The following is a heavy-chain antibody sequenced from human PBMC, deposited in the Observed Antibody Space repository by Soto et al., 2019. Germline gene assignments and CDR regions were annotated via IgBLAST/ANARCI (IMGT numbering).Heavy chain of an antibody. V-gene: IGHV3-23*01. J-gene: IGHJ4*02. CDR3: AKGLVDCSGAVCCD. CDR1: GFTFSSYV. Sequence: EVQLLESGGAWVQPGGSLRLSCAASGFTFSSYVMTWVRQAPGKGLEWVSSISGTVGYTYYADSVSGRFTISRDNSKNTLYLQMDSPTGEDTARYHCAKGLVDCSGAVCCDWGQGPLATLSS. CDR2: ISGTVGYT. D-gene: IGHD2-15*01.